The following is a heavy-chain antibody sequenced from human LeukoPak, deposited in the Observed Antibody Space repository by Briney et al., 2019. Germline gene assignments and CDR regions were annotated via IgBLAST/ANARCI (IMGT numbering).Heavy chain of an antibody. CDR2: ISTSGGRT. J-gene: IGHJ4*02. CDR1: GFTFSSFY. CDR3: AKDPTDFDSSGQTYFDY. D-gene: IGHD3-22*01. Sequence: GGSLRLSCTASGFTFSSFYMSWVRQAPGKGLEWVSAISTSGGRTFYADSVKGRFTISRDNSKNTLYLQMNSLKAEDTAIYYCAKDPTDFDSSGQTYFDYWGQGTLVTVSS. V-gene: IGHV3-23*01.